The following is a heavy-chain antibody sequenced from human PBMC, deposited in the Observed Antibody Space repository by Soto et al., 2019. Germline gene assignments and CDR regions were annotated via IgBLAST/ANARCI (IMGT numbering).Heavy chain of an antibody. V-gene: IGHV4-34*01. CDR3: ARGEGRLVGTWFDP. Sequence: QVQLRQWGAGLLKPSETLSLTCDVYGGSFSRYYWNWIRQPPGKGLEWLGEINHSGSTNYNPSLESRVTISLDTSKTQFSLKLTSVTAADTAVYYCARGEGRLVGTWFDPWGQGTLVTVSS. CDR2: INHSGST. CDR1: GGSFSRYY. D-gene: IGHD5-12*01. J-gene: IGHJ5*02.